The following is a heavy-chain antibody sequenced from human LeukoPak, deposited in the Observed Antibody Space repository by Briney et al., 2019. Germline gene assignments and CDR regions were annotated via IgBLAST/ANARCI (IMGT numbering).Heavy chain of an antibody. CDR3: ARGNSWFGELYFDY. D-gene: IGHD3-10*01. CDR2: ISAYNGNT. Sequence: ASLYVSRKQSGYTFTSYNMHCVRQTPEQGLWRVGRISAYNGNTNYTQTLQGSVTMTTDTSTSTAYMELRSLRSDDTAVYYSARGNSWFGELYFDYWGQGTLVTVSS. J-gene: IGHJ4*02. V-gene: IGHV1-18*04. CDR1: GYTFTSYN.